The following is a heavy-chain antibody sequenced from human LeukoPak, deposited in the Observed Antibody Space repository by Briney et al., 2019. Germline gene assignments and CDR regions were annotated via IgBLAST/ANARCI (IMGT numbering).Heavy chain of an antibody. J-gene: IGHJ4*02. CDR1: GFTFSSYG. V-gene: IGHV3-30*02. CDR3: SARGYSSGPIYFDY. Sequence: GGSLRLSCAASGFTFSSYGMHWVRQAPGKGLEWAAFIRYDGSNKYYADSVKGRFTISRDNSKNTLYLQMNSLRAEDTAVYYCSARGYSSGPIYFDYWGQGTLVTVSS. CDR2: IRYDGSNK. D-gene: IGHD6-19*01.